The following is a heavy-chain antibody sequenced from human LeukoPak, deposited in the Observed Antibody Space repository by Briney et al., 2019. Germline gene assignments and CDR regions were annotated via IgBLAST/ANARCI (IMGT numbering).Heavy chain of an antibody. D-gene: IGHD2-15*01. CDR1: GYTFTGYY. CDR2: INPNSGGT. Sequence: GASVKVSCKASGYTFTGYYMHWVRQAPGQGLEWMGWINPNSGGTNYAQKFQGRVTMTRDTSISTAYMELSRLRSDDTAVYYCARVGRYCSGGSCPDYWGQGTLVTVSS. V-gene: IGHV1-2*02. CDR3: ARVGRYCSGGSCPDY. J-gene: IGHJ4*02.